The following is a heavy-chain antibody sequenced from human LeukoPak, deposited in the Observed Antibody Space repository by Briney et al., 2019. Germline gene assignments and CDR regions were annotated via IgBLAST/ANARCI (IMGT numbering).Heavy chain of an antibody. Sequence: GGSLRLSCAASGFTFSSYWMSWVRQAPGKGLEWVSGINWNGGSTGYADSVKGRFTISGDNAKNSLYLQMNSLRAEDTALYYCAREESGATGDYWGQGTLVTVSS. CDR3: AREESGATGDY. D-gene: IGHD1-26*01. J-gene: IGHJ4*02. CDR1: GFTFSSYW. V-gene: IGHV3-20*04. CDR2: INWNGGST.